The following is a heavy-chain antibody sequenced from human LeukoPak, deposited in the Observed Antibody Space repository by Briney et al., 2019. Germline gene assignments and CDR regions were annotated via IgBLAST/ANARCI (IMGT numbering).Heavy chain of an antibody. D-gene: IGHD1-26*01. J-gene: IGHJ4*02. Sequence: GGSLRLSCAPTGFTFGDYAMSWVRQAPGRGLEWVSALSASGISTYYTDSVKGRFTISRDNSKSTLYLQMSSLRAEDTAVYYCASQPSGSYYDAYDYWGQGTLVTVSS. V-gene: IGHV3-23*01. CDR3: ASQPSGSYYDAYDY. CDR2: LSASGIST. CDR1: GFTFGDYA.